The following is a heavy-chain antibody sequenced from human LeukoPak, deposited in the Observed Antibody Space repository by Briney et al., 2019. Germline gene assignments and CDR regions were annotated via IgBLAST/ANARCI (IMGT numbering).Heavy chain of an antibody. D-gene: IGHD3-16*01. CDR1: GGSISSGSYY. CDR2: IYTSGST. V-gene: IGHV4-61*02. J-gene: IGHJ4*02. CDR3: ARYYNYVFDY. Sequence: SETLSLTYTVSGGSISSGSYYWSWIRQPAGKGLEWIGRIYTSGSTNYNPSLKSRVTMSVDTSKNQFSLKLSSVTAADTAVYYCARYYNYVFDYWGQGTLVTVSS.